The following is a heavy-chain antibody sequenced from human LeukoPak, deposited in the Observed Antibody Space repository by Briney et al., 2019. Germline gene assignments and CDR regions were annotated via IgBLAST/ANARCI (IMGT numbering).Heavy chain of an antibody. D-gene: IGHD3-10*01. Sequence: GGSLRLSCAASGFTFSSYGMSWVRQAPGKGLEWVSAISGSGGSTYYPDSVKGRFTISRDNSKNTLYLQMNFLRAEDTAVYYCAKRYYSGSGSYYFDYWGQGTLVTVSS. CDR3: AKRYYSGSGSYYFDY. CDR1: GFTFSSYG. CDR2: ISGSGGST. V-gene: IGHV3-23*01. J-gene: IGHJ4*02.